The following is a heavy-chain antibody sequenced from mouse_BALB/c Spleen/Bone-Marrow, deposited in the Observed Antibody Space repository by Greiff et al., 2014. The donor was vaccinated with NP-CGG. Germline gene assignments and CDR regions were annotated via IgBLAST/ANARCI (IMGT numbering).Heavy chain of an antibody. J-gene: IGHJ4*01. CDR2: IDPGRGSS. Sequence: QVQLKEFGPELVKPGASVKMSCKASGYTFTDYVISWVKQRTGQGLEWIGEIDPGRGSSFYNEKFKAKATLTADKSANTAYMQLSSLTSEDSAVYFCARDGSFAAMDYWGQGTSLTVSS. CDR1: GYTFTDYV. D-gene: IGHD1-1*02. V-gene: IGHV1-77*01. CDR3: ARDGSFAAMDY.